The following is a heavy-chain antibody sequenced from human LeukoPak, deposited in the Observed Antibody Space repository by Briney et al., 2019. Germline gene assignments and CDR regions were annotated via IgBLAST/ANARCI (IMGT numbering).Heavy chain of an antibody. Sequence: SETLSLTCAVYGGSFSGYYWSWIRQPPGKGLEYIGEINHRGSTNYNPSLKSQVTISLDTSKNQFSLKLSSVTAADTAVYYCARILYVWGSYPYYFDCWGQGTLVTVSS. D-gene: IGHD3-16*02. J-gene: IGHJ4*02. CDR2: INHRGST. CDR3: ARILYVWGSYPYYFDC. V-gene: IGHV4-34*01. CDR1: GGSFSGYY.